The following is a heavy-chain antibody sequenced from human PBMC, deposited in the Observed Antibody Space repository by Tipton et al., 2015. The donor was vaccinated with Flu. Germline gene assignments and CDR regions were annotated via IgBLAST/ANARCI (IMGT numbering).Heavy chain of an antibody. J-gene: IGHJ4*02. CDR2: IYYSGRT. CDR3: ARLSYYDVDLKNFYFED. V-gene: IGHV4-34*01. D-gene: IGHD3-10*02. Sequence: TLSLTCAVYGGSFSGYYWSWIRQPPGKGLEWIASIYYSGRTYYNPSLKSRVTISVDTSKNQFSLKLNSVTAADTAVYYCARLSYYDVDLKNFYFEDWGQGTLVTVSS. CDR1: GGSFSGYY.